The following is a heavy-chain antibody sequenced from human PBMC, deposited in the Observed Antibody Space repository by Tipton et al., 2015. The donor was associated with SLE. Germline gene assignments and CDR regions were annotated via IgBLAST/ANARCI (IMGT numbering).Heavy chain of an antibody. CDR2: VSSSSSYI. CDR3: AKDLGGYGDYEGQGY. D-gene: IGHD4-17*01. J-gene: IGHJ4*02. CDR1: GFTFSSYS. V-gene: IGHV3-21*01. Sequence: SLRLSCAASGFTFSSYSMNWVRQAPGKGLEWVSSVSSSSSYIYYADSVKGRFTISRDNAKNSLYLQMNSLRAEDTAVYYCAKDLGGYGDYEGQGYWGQGTLVTVSS.